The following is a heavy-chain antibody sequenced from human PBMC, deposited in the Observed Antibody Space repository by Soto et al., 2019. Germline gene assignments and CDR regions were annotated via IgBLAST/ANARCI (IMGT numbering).Heavy chain of an antibody. J-gene: IGHJ4*02. CDR2: INWKSDI. Sequence: GGSLRLSCAVSGFTFDDNAMHWVRQAPEKGLEWVSGINWKSDIGYADSVKGRFAISRDNAENSLYLQMNSLRAEGTALYYCAISQDRGGRTTFIYWGQGTQVTVSS. CDR3: AISQDRGGRTTFIY. V-gene: IGHV3-9*01. CDR1: GFTFDDNA. D-gene: IGHD3-16*01.